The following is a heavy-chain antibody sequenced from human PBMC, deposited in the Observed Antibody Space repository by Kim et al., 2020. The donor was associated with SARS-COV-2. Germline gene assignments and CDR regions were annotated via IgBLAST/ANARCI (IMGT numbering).Heavy chain of an antibody. J-gene: IGHJ5*02. CDR1: GYTFTSYG. D-gene: IGHD5-18*01. Sequence: ASVKVSCKASGYTFTSYGISWVRQAPGQGLEWMGWISAYNGNTNYAQKLQGRVTMTTDTSTSTAYMELRSLRSDDTAVYYCARRDITIQLGGFNWFDPWGQGTLVTVSS. CDR3: ARRDITIQLGGFNWFDP. V-gene: IGHV1-18*01. CDR2: ISAYNGNT.